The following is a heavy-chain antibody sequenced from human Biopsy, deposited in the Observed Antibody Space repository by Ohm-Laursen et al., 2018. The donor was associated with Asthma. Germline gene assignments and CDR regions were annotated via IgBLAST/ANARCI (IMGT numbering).Heavy chain of an antibody. CDR1: GYTFNSAG. D-gene: IGHD3-10*01. Sequence: ASVKVSCKTSGYTFNSAGITWVRQAPGQGLEWMGWISVYNGNTKVAQKLQDRVTMITDTSMSTAYMELGSPRSDDTAVYFCARAVDYSHYYGIDVWGQGTTVTVS. CDR3: ARAVDYSHYYGIDV. V-gene: IGHV1-18*01. CDR2: ISVYNGNT. J-gene: IGHJ6*02.